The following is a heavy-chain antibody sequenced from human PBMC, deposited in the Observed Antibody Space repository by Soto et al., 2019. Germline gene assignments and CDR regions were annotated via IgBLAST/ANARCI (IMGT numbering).Heavy chain of an antibody. CDR1: GGSFSGYY. CDR3: ARGPGTL. J-gene: IGHJ4*02. CDR2: INHSGST. Sequence: PXETLSLTCSVYGGSFSGYYWSWIRQPPGKGLDWIGEINHSGSTNYNPSLKSRVTISVDTSKNQFSLKLSSVTAADTAVYYCARGPGTLWGQGTPVTVSS. V-gene: IGHV4-34*01. D-gene: IGHD1-1*01.